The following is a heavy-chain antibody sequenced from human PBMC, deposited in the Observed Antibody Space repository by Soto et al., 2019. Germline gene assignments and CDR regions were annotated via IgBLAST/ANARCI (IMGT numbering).Heavy chain of an antibody. CDR3: ASNPIVVVPAAMR. CDR1: GGSISSSSYY. J-gene: IGHJ4*02. V-gene: IGHV4-39*01. D-gene: IGHD2-2*01. CDR2: IYYSGST. Sequence: QLQLQESGPGLVKPSETLSLTCTVSGGSISSSSYYWGWIRQPPGKGLEWIGSIYYSGSTYYNQSLNSRVPISVDTPKNQLSLKLSSVTAADTAVYYCASNPIVVVPAAMRWGQGTLVTVSS.